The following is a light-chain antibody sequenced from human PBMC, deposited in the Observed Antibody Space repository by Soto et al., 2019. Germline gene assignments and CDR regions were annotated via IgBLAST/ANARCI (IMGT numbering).Light chain of an antibody. CDR1: QSVSSD. CDR2: DAS. Sequence: EIVLTQSPATLSLSPGERATLSCRASQSVSSDLAWYQQKPGQAPRLLIYDASNRATGIPARFSGSGAGTDFTLTISSLEPEDFAVYYCQQRSKWPLTFGGWTKGESK. V-gene: IGKV3-11*01. J-gene: IGKJ4*01. CDR3: QQRSKWPLT.